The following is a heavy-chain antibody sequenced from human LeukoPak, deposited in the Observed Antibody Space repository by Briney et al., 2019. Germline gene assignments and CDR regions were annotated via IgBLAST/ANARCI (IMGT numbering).Heavy chain of an antibody. Sequence: SETLSPTCTVSGGSISSYYWSWIRQPPGKGLEWIGYIYYSGSTNYNPSLKSRVTISVDTSKNQFSLKLSSVTAADTAVYYCARLYSSGWYWEYYFDYWGQGTLVTVSS. CDR3: ARLYSSGWYWEYYFDY. V-gene: IGHV4-59*12. CDR2: IYYSGST. D-gene: IGHD6-19*01. CDR1: GGSISSYY. J-gene: IGHJ4*02.